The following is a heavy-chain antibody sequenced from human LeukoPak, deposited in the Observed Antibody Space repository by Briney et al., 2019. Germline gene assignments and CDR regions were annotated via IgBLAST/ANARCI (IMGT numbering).Heavy chain of an antibody. V-gene: IGHV1-18*03. CDR1: GYTFTSYG. Sequence: ASVKVSCKASGYTFTSYGISWVRQTPGQGLEWMGWISAYNGDTNYAQKLQGRVTMTTDTSTSTAYMELRSLRSDDMAVYYCAAVSGNSPFDYWGQGTLVTVSS. CDR2: ISAYNGDT. CDR3: AAVSGNSPFDY. D-gene: IGHD4-23*01. J-gene: IGHJ4*02.